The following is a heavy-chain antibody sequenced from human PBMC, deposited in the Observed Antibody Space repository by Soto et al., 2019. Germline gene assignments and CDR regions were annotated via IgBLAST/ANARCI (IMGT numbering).Heavy chain of an antibody. Sequence: ETLSLTCTVSDGSISSGSYYWGWIRQPPGKGLQWVGYIYYSGSTYYNPSLKSRVTISVDTSKNQFSLKLSSVTAADTAVYYCARHLRDGSAPGGFDPWGQGTLVTVSS. D-gene: IGHD3-10*01. V-gene: IGHV4-39*01. J-gene: IGHJ5*02. CDR1: DGSISSGSYY. CDR2: IYYSGST. CDR3: ARHLRDGSAPGGFDP.